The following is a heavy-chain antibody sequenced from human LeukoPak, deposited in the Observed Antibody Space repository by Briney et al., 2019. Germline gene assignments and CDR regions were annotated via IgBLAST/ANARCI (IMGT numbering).Heavy chain of an antibody. D-gene: IGHD6-19*01. Sequence: GASVKVSCKASGYTFTSYAMHWVRQAPGQRLEWMGWINAGNGNTKYSQKFQGRVTITRDTSISTAYMELSRLRSDDTAVYYCARRYSSGWYDYWGQGTLVTVSS. CDR2: INAGNGNT. J-gene: IGHJ4*02. V-gene: IGHV1-3*01. CDR3: ARRYSSGWYDY. CDR1: GYTFTSYA.